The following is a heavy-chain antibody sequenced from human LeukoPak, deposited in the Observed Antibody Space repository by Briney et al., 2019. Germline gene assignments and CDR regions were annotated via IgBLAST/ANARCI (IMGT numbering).Heavy chain of an antibody. V-gene: IGHV3-30-3*01. D-gene: IGHD3-10*01. J-gene: IGHJ6*02. Sequence: GGSLRLSCAASGFTFSSYAMPWVRQAPGKGLEWVAVISYGGSNKYYADSVKGRFTISRDNSKNTLYLQMNSLRAEDTAVYYCAREGYYGSGSFYGMDVWGQGTTVTVSS. CDR2: ISYGGSNK. CDR3: AREGYYGSGSFYGMDV. CDR1: GFTFSSYA.